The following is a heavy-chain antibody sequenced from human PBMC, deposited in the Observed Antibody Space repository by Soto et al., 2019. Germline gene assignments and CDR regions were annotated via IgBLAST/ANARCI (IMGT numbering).Heavy chain of an antibody. CDR2: IIPIIGII. Sequence: QVQLVQSGAEVKKPGSSVKVSCKASGGTFSTYTITWVRQAPGQGLEWMGRIIPIIGIINYAQKFQGRVSISEGKFTGTGDMELTGLRSDDTAVYYCAGDDDSHYNDSHASSYPWGQGTLVTVSS. J-gene: IGHJ5*02. CDR1: GGTFSTYT. V-gene: IGHV1-69*08. D-gene: IGHD4-4*01. CDR3: AGDDDSHYNDSHASSYP.